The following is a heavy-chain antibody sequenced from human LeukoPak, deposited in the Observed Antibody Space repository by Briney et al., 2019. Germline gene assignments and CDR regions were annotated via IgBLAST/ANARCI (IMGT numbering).Heavy chain of an antibody. CDR1: GGSISSGNYY. D-gene: IGHD5-12*01. Sequence: SQALSLTCTVSGGSISSGNYYWSWHPPPDGQGLEWIGRFYTSGSTNYNLSLQGRVTISVATSKTQFSLKLSSVTAADTAVYYCARKGEATMDYWGQGTLVTVSS. V-gene: IGHV4-61*02. CDR3: ARKGEATMDY. CDR2: FYTSGST. J-gene: IGHJ4*02.